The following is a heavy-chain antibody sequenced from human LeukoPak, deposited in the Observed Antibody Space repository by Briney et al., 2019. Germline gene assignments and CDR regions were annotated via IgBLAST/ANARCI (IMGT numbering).Heavy chain of an antibody. CDR2: ISAYNGNT. CDR1: GYTFTSYG. D-gene: IGHD3-16*02. V-gene: IGHV1-18*01. CDR3: ARAKGYVWGSYRFFDY. J-gene: IGHJ4*02. Sequence: ASVKVSCKASGYTFTSYGISWVRQAPGQGLEWMGWISAYNGNTNYAQKLQGRVTMTTDTSTSTAYMELRSLRSDDTAVYYCARAKGYVWGSYRFFDYWGQGTLVTVSS.